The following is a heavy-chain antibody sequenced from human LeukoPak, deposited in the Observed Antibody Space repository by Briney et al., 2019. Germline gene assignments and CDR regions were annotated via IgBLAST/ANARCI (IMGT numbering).Heavy chain of an antibody. CDR1: GFTFSSYA. CDR2: ISGSGDNT. J-gene: IGHJ4*02. Sequence: PGGSLRLSCAASGFTFSSYAMSWVCQTPGKGLELVSAISGSGDNTYYADSVKGRFTISRDNSKNTVYLQKNSLRAADTAVFYCAKDRVAAATMGALNYWGQGNLVTVSS. V-gene: IGHV3-23*01. D-gene: IGHD6-13*01. CDR3: AKDRVAAATMGALNY.